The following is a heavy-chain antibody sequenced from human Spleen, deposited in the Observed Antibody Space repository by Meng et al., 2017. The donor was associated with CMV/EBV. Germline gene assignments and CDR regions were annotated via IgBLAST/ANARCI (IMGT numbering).Heavy chain of an antibody. V-gene: IGHV1-2*02. CDR2: INPDSGGT. CDR1: GYTFTGYY. Sequence: ASVKVSCKASGYTFTGYYMHWVRQAPGQGLEWMGWINPDSGGTSYAQKFQGRVTMTRDTSISAAYMELSRLRSDDTAVYYCARGTTRTGYYDMDVWGQGTTVTVS. J-gene: IGHJ6*02. CDR3: ARGTTRTGYYDMDV. D-gene: IGHD1-1*01.